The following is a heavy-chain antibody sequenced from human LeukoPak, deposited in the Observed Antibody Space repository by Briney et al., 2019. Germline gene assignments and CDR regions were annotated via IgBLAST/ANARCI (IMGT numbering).Heavy chain of an antibody. CDR1: GGSISSYY. V-gene: IGHV4-59*08. D-gene: IGHD5-18*01. J-gene: IGHJ4*02. CDR3: ARSGYSYRTHYFDY. Sequence: PSETLSLTCTVSGGSISSYYWSWIRQPPGKGLEWIGYIYYSGSTNYNPSLKSRVTISVDTSKNQFSLKLSSVTAADTAVYYCARSGYSYRTHYFDYWGQGTLVTVSS. CDR2: IYYSGST.